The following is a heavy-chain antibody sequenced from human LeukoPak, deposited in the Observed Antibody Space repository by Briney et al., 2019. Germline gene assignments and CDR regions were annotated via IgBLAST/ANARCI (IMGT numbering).Heavy chain of an antibody. D-gene: IGHD1/OR15-1a*01. CDR3: ASEPGLSEQRFDY. CDR1: RVSFSGYY. Sequence: PSETLSLTCAVYRVSFSGYYWSWIRQPPGKGLEWIGEINHSGSTNYNPSLKSRVTISVDTSKNQFSLKLSSVTAADTAVYYCASEPGLSEQRFDYWGQGTLVTVSS. J-gene: IGHJ4*02. V-gene: IGHV4-34*01. CDR2: INHSGST.